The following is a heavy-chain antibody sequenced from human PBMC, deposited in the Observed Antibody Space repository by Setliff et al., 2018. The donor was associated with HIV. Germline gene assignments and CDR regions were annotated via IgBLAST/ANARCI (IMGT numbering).Heavy chain of an antibody. CDR1: GFTLSNFW. V-gene: IGHV3-74*01. CDR2: INWNSGTI. CDR3: ARVRSPFYFDY. J-gene: IGHJ4*02. Sequence: GGSLRLSCVASGFTLSNFWMHWVRQAPGKGLEYISRINWNSGTIDYADSVKGRFTVSRDNAKNSLYLQMNSLRAEDTAVYYCARVRSPFYFDYWGQGTLVTVSS.